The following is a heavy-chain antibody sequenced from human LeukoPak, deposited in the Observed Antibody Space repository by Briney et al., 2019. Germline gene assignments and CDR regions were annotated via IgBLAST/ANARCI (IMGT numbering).Heavy chain of an antibody. J-gene: IGHJ4*02. CDR1: GFTFDDYA. CDR3: AKDRREYGDYDQVFDN. CDR2: ITGRAYST. D-gene: IGHD4-17*01. Sequence: GGSLRLSCAASGFTFDDYAMHWVRQAPGKGLEWVSGITGRAYSTYYADSVKGRFTISRDDSKNTVSLQMNSLRTEDTAVYYCAKDRREYGDYDQVFDNWVQGTLVTVSS. V-gene: IGHV3-23*01.